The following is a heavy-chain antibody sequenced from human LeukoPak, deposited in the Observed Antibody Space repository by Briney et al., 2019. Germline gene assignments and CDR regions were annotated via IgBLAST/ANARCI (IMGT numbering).Heavy chain of an antibody. Sequence: GASVKVSCEASGYTFTGYYMHWVRQAPGQGLEWMGWINPNSGGTNYAQKFQGRVTMTRDTSISTAYMELSRLRSDDTAVYYCARDLGSSWPFFDYWGQGTLVTVSS. D-gene: IGHD6-13*01. CDR3: ARDLGSSWPFFDY. CDR2: INPNSGGT. V-gene: IGHV1-2*02. CDR1: GYTFTGYY. J-gene: IGHJ4*02.